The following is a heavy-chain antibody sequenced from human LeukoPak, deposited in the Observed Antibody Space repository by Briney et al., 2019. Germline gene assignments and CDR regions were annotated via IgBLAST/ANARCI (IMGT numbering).Heavy chain of an antibody. Sequence: ASVKVSCKASGYTFTSYYMHWVRQAPGQGLEWMGIINPSGGSTNYAQKFQGRVTMTRDTSTSTVYMELGSLRSEDTAVYYCTRGSRSGSYYGEFDFWGPGTLVTVSS. CDR1: GYTFTSYY. CDR3: TRGSRSGSYYGEFDF. J-gene: IGHJ4*02. D-gene: IGHD1-26*01. CDR2: INPSGGST. V-gene: IGHV1-46*01.